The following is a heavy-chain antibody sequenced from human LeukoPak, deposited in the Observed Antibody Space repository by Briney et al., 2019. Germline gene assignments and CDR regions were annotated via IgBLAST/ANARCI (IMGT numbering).Heavy chain of an antibody. CDR1: GYSITRGSY. CDR3: ARVPPRIKYYYGSGVYYMDV. V-gene: IGHV4-38-2*02. Sequence: SETLSLTCTVSGYSITRGSYWGWIRQPPGKGLEWIANIYHSGSTYYNPSLKSRVTISVDTSKNQFSLKLSSVTAADTAIYYCARVPPRIKYYYGSGVYYMDVWGKGTTVTVSS. J-gene: IGHJ6*03. CDR2: IYHSGST. D-gene: IGHD3-10*01.